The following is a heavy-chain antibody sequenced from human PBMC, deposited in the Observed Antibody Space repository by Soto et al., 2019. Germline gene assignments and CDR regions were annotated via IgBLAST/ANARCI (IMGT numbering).Heavy chain of an antibody. J-gene: IGHJ6*02. CDR1: GGSISSYY. D-gene: IGHD2-15*01. V-gene: IGHV4-59*01. CDR2: IYYSGST. CDR3: ARTGIGYCSGGSCYSGPYYYGMDV. Sequence: EALSLTCTVSGGSISSYYWSWIRQPPGKGLEWIGYIYYSGSTNYNPSLKSRVTISVDTSKNQFSLKLSSVTAADTAVYYCARTGIGYCSGGSCYSGPYYYGMDVWGQGTTVTVSS.